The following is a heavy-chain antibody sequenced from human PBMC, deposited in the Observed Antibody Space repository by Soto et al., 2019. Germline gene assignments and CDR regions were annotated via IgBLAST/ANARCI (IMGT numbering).Heavy chain of an antibody. V-gene: IGHV2-5*02. CDR1: GLSLTTRPAG. CDR3: AHRRDYSGSWNEGTFDY. J-gene: IGHJ4*02. D-gene: IGHD3-22*01. CDR2: IYWDDDK. Sequence: QITLTESGPTRVKPTQTLTLTCTFSGLSLTTRPAGVGWVRQPPGKAPEWLGFIYWDDDKRYSPSLKSRLTITKAPSTNQVVHTMTNMDPVDTATYYCAHRRDYSGSWNEGTFDYWGKGTPVTVSS.